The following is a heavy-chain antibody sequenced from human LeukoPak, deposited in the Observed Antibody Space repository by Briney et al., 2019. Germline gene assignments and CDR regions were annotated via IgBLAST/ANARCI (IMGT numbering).Heavy chain of an antibody. CDR3: AKDHAGSGRAFEY. V-gene: IGHV3-48*04. Sequence: PGGSLRLSCEVSGFTFSSHSMNWVRQAPGKGLEWVSYISSGSGTIYYADSVKGRFTVSRDTSKDIVYLQMNSLSADDTGIYYCAKDHAGSGRAFEYWGQGTLLTVSS. CDR1: GFTFSSHS. D-gene: IGHD3-10*01. CDR2: ISSGSGTI. J-gene: IGHJ4*02.